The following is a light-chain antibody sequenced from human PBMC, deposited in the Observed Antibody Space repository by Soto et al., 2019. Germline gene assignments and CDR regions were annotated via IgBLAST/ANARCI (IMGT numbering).Light chain of an antibody. CDR3: QQRSNWPGT. CDR2: GAS. J-gene: IGKJ1*01. V-gene: IGKV3D-20*02. CDR1: QSVSNNY. Sequence: EIVLTQSPGNLSLSPGERATLSCRASQSVSNNYLAWYQQKPGQAPRLLIYGASNRATGIPDRFSGSGSGTDCTITISSLDNQDFAVYYCQQRSNWPGTFGQGTKVDIK.